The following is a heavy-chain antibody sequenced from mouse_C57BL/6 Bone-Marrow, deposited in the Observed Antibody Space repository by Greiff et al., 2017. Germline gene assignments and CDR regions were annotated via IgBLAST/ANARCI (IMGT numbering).Heavy chain of an antibody. V-gene: IGHV1-64*01. J-gene: IGHJ3*01. CDR2: IHPNSGST. D-gene: IGHD1-1*01. Sequence: VQLQQPGAELVKPGASVKMSCKASGYTFTSYWITWVKQRPGQGLEWIGMIHPNSGSTNYNEKFKSKATLTVDKSSSTAYMQLSSLTSEDAAVYYCARGGFIPRQAYWGQGTLVTVSA. CDR3: ARGGFIPRQAY. CDR1: GYTFTSYW.